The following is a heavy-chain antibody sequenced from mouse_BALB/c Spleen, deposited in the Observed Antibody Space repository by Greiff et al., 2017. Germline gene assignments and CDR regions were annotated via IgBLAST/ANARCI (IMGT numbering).Heavy chain of an antibody. V-gene: IGHV1-9*01. CDR2: ILPGSGST. CDR3: ARGYDYVYFDY. J-gene: IGHJ2*01. Sequence: QVQLQQSGAELMKPGASVKISCKATGYTFSSYWIEWVKQRPGHGLEWIGEILPGSGSTNYNVKFKGKATFTADTSSNTAYMQLSSLTSEDSAVYYCARGYDYVYFDYWGQGTTLTVSA. D-gene: IGHD2-4*01. CDR1: GYTFSSYW.